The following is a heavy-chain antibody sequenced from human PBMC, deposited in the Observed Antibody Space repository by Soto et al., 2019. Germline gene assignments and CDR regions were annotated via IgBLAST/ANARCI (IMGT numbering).Heavy chain of an antibody. CDR3: AKDFVGYYFDY. J-gene: IGHJ4*02. D-gene: IGHD1-26*01. CDR1: GFTFSSYG. Sequence: QVQLVESGGGVVQPGRSLRLSCAASGFTFSSYGMHWVRQAPGKGLEWVAVISYDGSNKYYADSVKGRFTISRDNSKNTLYLQMNSLRAEDTAVYYCAKDFVGYYFDYWGQGTLVTVSS. V-gene: IGHV3-30*18. CDR2: ISYDGSNK.